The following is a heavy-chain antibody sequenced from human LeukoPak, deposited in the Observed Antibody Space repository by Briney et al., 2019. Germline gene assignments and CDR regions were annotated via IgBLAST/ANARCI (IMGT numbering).Heavy chain of an antibody. Sequence: GGSLSLSCAADGFTFSSYAMRWARQAPGQGLDWVAFIRLDGSIKYYADSVKGRFTISRDNSKNTLYLQMNSLRTEDTAVYYCARGYCSGDCYHPLYYWGQGSLVTVSS. V-gene: IGHV3-30*02. CDR3: ARGYCSGDCYHPLYY. D-gene: IGHD2-21*02. J-gene: IGHJ4*02. CDR2: IRLDGSIK. CDR1: GFTFSSYA.